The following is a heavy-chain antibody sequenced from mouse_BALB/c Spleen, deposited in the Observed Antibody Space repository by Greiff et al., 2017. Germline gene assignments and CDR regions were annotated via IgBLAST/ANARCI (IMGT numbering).Heavy chain of an antibody. V-gene: IGHV1-9*01. J-gene: IGHJ4*01. D-gene: IGHD2-1*01. CDR1: GYTFSSYW. Sequence: VKLQESGAELMKPGASVKISCKATGYTFSSYWIEWVKQRPGHGLEWIGEILPGSGSTNYNEKFKGKATFTADTSSNTAYMQLSSLTSEDSAVYYCARGNSHYYAMDYWGQGTSVTVSS. CDR2: ILPGSGST. CDR3: ARGNSHYYAMDY.